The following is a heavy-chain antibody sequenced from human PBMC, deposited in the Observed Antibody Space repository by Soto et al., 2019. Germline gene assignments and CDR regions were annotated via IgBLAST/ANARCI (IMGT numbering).Heavy chain of an antibody. V-gene: IGHV3-15*07. CDR1: GFTFSNAW. J-gene: IGHJ3*02. CDR2: IKSKTDGGTT. CDR3: TTDSEVVPAAADAFDI. Sequence: PGGSLRLSCAASGFTFSNAWMNWVRQAPGKGLEWVGRIKSKTDGGTTDYAAPVKGRFTISRDDSKNTLYLQMNSLKTEDTAVYYCTTDSEVVPAAADAFDIWGQGTMVTVS. D-gene: IGHD2-2*01.